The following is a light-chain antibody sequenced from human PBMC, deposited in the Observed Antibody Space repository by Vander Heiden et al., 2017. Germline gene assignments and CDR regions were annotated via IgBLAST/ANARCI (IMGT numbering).Light chain of an antibody. J-gene: IGKJ3*01. CDR1: QSVSSY. Sequence: EIVLTQSPATLSLPPGERATLSCRASQSVSSYLAWYQQKPGQAPRLLIYDASNRAAGIPARFSGSGSGPDFALTISSLAPEDFAVYYYQQRNNWPPFTFGPGTKVDIK. CDR2: DAS. V-gene: IGKV3-11*01. CDR3: QQRNNWPPFT.